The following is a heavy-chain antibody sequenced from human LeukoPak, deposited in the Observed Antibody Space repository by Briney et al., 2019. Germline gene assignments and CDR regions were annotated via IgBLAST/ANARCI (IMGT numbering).Heavy chain of an antibody. CDR3: AKDQGSGHGTYTWGSFDY. CDR2: ISGSGSST. J-gene: IGHJ4*01. D-gene: IGHD1-1*01. CDR1: GFIFSSYA. V-gene: IGHV3-23*01. Sequence: PGGSLRLSCAASGFIFSSYAMSWVRQAPGKGLEWVSGISGSGSSTVYADSVQGRSTISRDNSKNTLYLQMNSLRAEDTAVYYCAKDQGSGHGTYTWGSFDYWGLETRVTVSS.